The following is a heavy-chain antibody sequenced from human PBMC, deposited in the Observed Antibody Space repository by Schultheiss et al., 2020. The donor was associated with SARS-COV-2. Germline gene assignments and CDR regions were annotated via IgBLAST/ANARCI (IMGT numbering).Heavy chain of an antibody. CDR3: ARDCSGGSCYISSGGVED. CDR1: GFTFSNFG. Sequence: GGSLRLSCAASGFTFSNFGMGWVRQAPGKGLEWVAVIWYDGSNKYYADSVKGRFTISRDNSKNTLYLQMNSLRAEDTAVYYCARDCSGGSCYISSGGVEDWGQGILVTVSS. V-gene: IGHV3-33*08. CDR2: IWYDGSNK. J-gene: IGHJ4*02. D-gene: IGHD2-15*01.